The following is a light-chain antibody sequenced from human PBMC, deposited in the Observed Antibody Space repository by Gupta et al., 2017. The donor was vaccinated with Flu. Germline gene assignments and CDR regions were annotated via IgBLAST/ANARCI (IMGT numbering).Light chain of an antibody. Sequence: SVTISCTGTSSYVGGYDFVSWYQQHPGKAPKLLIYEVNKRPSGVPDRFSGSKSGNTASLTVSGLQTEDEADYYCSSFAVRNAYVFGTGTRVTVL. CDR3: SSFAVRNAYV. V-gene: IGLV2-8*01. CDR2: EVN. J-gene: IGLJ1*01. CDR1: SSYVGGYDF.